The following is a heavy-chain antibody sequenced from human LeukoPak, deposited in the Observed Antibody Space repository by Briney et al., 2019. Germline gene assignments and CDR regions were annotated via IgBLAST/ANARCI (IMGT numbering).Heavy chain of an antibody. CDR3: ARVEPIRLLVDY. CDR2: INSDGSST. V-gene: IGHV3-74*01. Sequence: PGGSLRLSCAASGFTFSSYWMHWVRQAPGKGLVWVSRINSDGSSTTYADSVKGRFTISRGNAKNTLYLQMNSLRAEDTAVYYCARVEPIRLLVDYWGQGTLVTVSS. CDR1: GFTFSSYW. J-gene: IGHJ4*02. D-gene: IGHD3-3*01.